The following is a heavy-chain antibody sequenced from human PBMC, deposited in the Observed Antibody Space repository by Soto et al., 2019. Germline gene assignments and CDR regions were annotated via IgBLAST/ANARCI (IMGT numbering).Heavy chain of an antibody. CDR1: GGTFSSYA. CDR3: ARGPLAIFGVVTSDWYFDL. V-gene: IGHV1-69*01. CDR2: IIPIFGTA. D-gene: IGHD3-3*01. Sequence: QVQLVQSGAEVEKPGSSVKVSCKASGGTFSSYAISWVRQAPGQGLEWMGGIIPIFGTANYAQKFQGRVTITADESTSTAYMELSSLRSEDTAVYYCARGPLAIFGVVTSDWYFDLWGRGTLVTVSS. J-gene: IGHJ2*01.